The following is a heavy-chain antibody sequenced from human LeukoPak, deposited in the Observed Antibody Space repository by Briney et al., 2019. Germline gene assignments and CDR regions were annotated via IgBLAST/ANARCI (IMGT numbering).Heavy chain of an antibody. CDR2: IYPGDSDT. J-gene: IGHJ4*02. CDR3: ARLGDCSSTSCYSTLDY. V-gene: IGHV5-51*01. Sequence: GESLKISCKGSGHSFTSYWIGWVRQMPGKGLEWMGIIYPGDSDTRYSPSFQGQVTISADKSISTAYLQWSSLKASDTAMYYCARLGDCSSTSCYSTLDYWGQGTLVTVSS. D-gene: IGHD2-2*02. CDR1: GHSFTSYW.